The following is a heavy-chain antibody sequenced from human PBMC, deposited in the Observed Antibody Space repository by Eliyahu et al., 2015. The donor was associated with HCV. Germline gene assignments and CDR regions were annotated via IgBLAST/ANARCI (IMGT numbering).Heavy chain of an antibody. D-gene: IGHD2-15*01. J-gene: IGHJ2*01. CDR3: ARDAVVAGYWYFDL. CDR1: GFTFSKYP. V-gene: IGHV3-23*03. CDR2: IYSDGSQX. Sequence: EVQLLESGGGLAQPGGSLRLSCAASGFTFSKYPMTWVRQAPGKGLEWVSVIYSDGSQXYYADSVKGRFSISRDNSKNTLYLQMNSLRAEDTAIYYCARDAVVAGYWYFDLWGRGTLVTVSS.